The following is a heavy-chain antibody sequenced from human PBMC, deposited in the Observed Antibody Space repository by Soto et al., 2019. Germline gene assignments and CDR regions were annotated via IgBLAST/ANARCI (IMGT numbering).Heavy chain of an antibody. CDR2: IHASGTT. V-gene: IGHV4-31*11. Sequence: PSETLSLTCVVSGASITSSSYYWTWIRQHPGKGLEWIGDIHASGTTHHNPSLQSRVSISVDSSKNQFSLRLSSVTAADSAVYYCGRSGDHTNYYYYYMDVWGKGTTVTVSS. CDR3: GRSGDHTNYYYYYMDV. CDR1: GASITSSSYY. D-gene: IGHD3-10*01. J-gene: IGHJ6*03.